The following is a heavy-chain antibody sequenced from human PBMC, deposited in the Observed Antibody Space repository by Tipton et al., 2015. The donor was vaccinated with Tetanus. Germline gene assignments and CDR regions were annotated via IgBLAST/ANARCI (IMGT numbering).Heavy chain of an antibody. D-gene: IGHD3-10*01. CDR1: GGSFTTYS. CDR3: ARGNTYGSGTFYKQFGFDV. V-gene: IGHV4-34*01. Sequence: TLSLTCAVYGGSFTTYSWGWIRQPPGKGLEWIGEINHFGSPRYNPSLKSRVTISVDTSKNQFSLRLISVTAADTALYYCARGNTYGSGTFYKQFGFDVWGRGTTVSVSS. J-gene: IGHJ3*01. CDR2: INHFGSP.